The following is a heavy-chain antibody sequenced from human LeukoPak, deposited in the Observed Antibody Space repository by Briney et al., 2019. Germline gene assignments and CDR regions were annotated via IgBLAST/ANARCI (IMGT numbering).Heavy chain of an antibody. Sequence: GGSLRLSCAASGITVSSISITWVRQVPGKGLEWVSVIYSDGRTNYADSVKGRFTISRDDSKNTVYLQLSSLRVEDTAVYYCFNYAYWGQGTLVTVSS. J-gene: IGHJ4*02. CDR3: FNYAY. CDR1: GITVSSIS. CDR2: IYSDGRT. V-gene: IGHV3-66*01. D-gene: IGHD3-16*01.